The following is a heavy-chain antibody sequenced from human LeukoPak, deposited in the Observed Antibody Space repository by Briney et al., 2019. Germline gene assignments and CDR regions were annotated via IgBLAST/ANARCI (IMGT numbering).Heavy chain of an antibody. Sequence: PGGSLRLSCAASGFTFSDHYLDWVRQAPGKGLEWVGRSRSKTNRYTTQYAASVKGRFTISRDDSKNSLYLQMNSLRAEDTAVYYCVTAIRGYLYYFDYWGQGTLVTVSS. J-gene: IGHJ4*02. CDR2: SRSKTNRYTT. V-gene: IGHV3-72*01. CDR3: VTAIRGYLYYFDY. CDR1: GFTFSDHY. D-gene: IGHD2-21*02.